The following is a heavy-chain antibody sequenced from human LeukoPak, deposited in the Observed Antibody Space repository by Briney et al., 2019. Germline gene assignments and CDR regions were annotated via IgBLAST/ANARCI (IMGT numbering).Heavy chain of an antibody. V-gene: IGHV4-34*01. CDR1: GGSFSGYY. J-gene: IGHJ4*02. D-gene: IGHD6-6*01. Sequence: SETLSLTCPVYGGSFSGYYWSWIRQPPGKGLEWIGEINHSGSTNYNPSLKSRVTISVDTPKNQFSLKLSSVTAADTAVYYCARGLRYSSSWGPPTRYYFDYWGQGTLVTVSS. CDR2: INHSGST. CDR3: ARGLRYSSSWGPPTRYYFDY.